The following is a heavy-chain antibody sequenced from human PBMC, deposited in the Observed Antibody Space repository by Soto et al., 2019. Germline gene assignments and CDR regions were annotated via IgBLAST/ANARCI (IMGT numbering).Heavy chain of an antibody. CDR3: ARDMYYHGSGSRVNYYGMDV. Sequence: ASVKVSCKASGYTFTSYAMHWVRQAPGQRLEGMGWINAGNGNTKYSQKFQGRVTITRDTSASTAYMELSSLRSEDTAVYYCARDMYYHGSGSRVNYYGMDVWGQGSTVTV. CDR1: GYTFTSYA. CDR2: INAGNGNT. V-gene: IGHV1-3*01. J-gene: IGHJ6*02. D-gene: IGHD3-10*01.